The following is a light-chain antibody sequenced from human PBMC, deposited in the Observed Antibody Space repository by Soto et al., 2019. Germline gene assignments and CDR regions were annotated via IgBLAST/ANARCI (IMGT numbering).Light chain of an antibody. CDR3: QQYYSTPPT. CDR1: QSVLYRSNNKNH. CDR2: WAS. J-gene: IGKJ1*01. V-gene: IGKV4-1*01. Sequence: DIVMTQSPDSLAVSLGERATFNCKSSQSVLYRSNNKNHLAWYQQKPGQPPKLLIYWASTRESGVPDRFSGSGSGTDFTLTISSLQAEDVAVYYCQQYYSTPPTFGQGTKVEIK.